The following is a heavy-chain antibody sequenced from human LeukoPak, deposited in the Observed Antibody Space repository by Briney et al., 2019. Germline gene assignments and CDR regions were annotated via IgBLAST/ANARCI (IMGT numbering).Heavy chain of an antibody. Sequence: GGSLRLSCAASGFTFSSYAMHWVRQAPGKGLEWAAVISYDGSNKYYADSVKGRFTISRDNSKNTLYLQMNSLRAEDTAVYYCAKDPQPYHYYDSSGPFDYWGQGTLVTVSS. J-gene: IGHJ4*02. CDR2: ISYDGSNK. CDR3: AKDPQPYHYYDSSGPFDY. D-gene: IGHD3-22*01. V-gene: IGHV3-30*04. CDR1: GFTFSSYA.